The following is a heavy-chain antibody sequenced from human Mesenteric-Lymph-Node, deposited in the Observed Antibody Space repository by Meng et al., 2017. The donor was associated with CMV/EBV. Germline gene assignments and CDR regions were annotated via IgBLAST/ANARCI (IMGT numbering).Heavy chain of an antibody. CDR2: IYTTGTA. Sequence: GGSLRLSCAASGITVSSSYMSWVRQAPGKGLQWVSLIYTTGTAYYTDSVKGRFTISRDNSKNTLYLQMNSLRAEDTAVYYCARNKVGSTGGMDVWGQGTTVTVSS. V-gene: IGHV3-53*01. CDR1: GITVSSSY. D-gene: IGHD1-26*01. CDR3: ARNKVGSTGGMDV. J-gene: IGHJ6*02.